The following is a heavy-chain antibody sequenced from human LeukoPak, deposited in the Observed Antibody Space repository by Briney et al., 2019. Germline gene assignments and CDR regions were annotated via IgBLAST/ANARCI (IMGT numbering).Heavy chain of an antibody. V-gene: IGHV4-59*08. CDR2: IYYSGST. J-gene: IGHJ6*01. CDR1: GCSISSYY. CDR3: ARHSVTLFRYFDWPHYGMDV. Sequence: SETLSLTCTGSGCSISSYYWSWIRQPPGKGLEWIGYIYYSGSTNYNPSLKSRVTISVDTSKIQFSLKLSSVTAADTAVYYCARHSVTLFRYFDWPHYGMDVWGQGTTVTVSS. D-gene: IGHD3-9*01.